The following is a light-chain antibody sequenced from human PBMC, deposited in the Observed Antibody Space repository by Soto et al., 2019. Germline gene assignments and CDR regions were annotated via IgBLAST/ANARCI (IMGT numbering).Light chain of an antibody. CDR2: DAS. CDR1: QSVSSY. CDR3: QQRSKWPT. J-gene: IGKJ1*01. Sequence: EIVMTQAPATLSVSPLERAYLSCRASQSVSSYLAWYQQKPGQAPRLLIYDASNRATGIPARFSGSGSGTDFTLTISSLEPEDFAVYYCQQRSKWPTFGQGTKVDI. V-gene: IGKV3-11*01.